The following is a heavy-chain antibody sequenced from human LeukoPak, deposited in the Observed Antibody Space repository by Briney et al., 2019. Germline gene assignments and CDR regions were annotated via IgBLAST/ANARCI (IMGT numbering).Heavy chain of an antibody. D-gene: IGHD2/OR15-2a*01. Sequence: SETLSLTCTVSGVSISSNSYYWGWIRQPPGKGLEWVGSGNTYYNPSLKSRVTISVDTSKNQFSLKLSSVTAADTAVYYCARHASYNGNYLRNAVDIWGQGTMVTVSS. CDR2: GNT. V-gene: IGHV4-39*01. CDR3: ARHASYNGNYLRNAVDI. J-gene: IGHJ3*02. CDR1: GVSISSNSYY.